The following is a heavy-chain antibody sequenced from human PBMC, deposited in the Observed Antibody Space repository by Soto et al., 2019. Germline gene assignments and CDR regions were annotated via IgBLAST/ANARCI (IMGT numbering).Heavy chain of an antibody. D-gene: IGHD3-10*01. Sequence: SETLSLTCTVSGGSISSSSYYWGWIRQPPGKGLEWIGSIYYSGSTYYNPSLKSRVTISVDTSKNQFSLKLSSATAADTAVYYCARSSRGGNWFDPWGQGTLVTVS. CDR3: ARSSRGGNWFDP. CDR2: IYYSGST. J-gene: IGHJ5*02. CDR1: GGSISSSSYY. V-gene: IGHV4-39*01.